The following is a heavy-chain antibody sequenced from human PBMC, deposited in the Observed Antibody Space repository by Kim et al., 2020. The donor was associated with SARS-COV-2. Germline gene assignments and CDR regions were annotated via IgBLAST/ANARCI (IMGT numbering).Heavy chain of an antibody. CDR1: GFTFSDYG. Sequence: GGSLRLSCAASGFTFSDYGFHWVRQAPGKGLEWVAATSYDGNKKFYADSMKGRFTISRDNSMNTLYLQMNSLRTEDTALYFCTKALPRGQGLGNTEFDYWVQGTLVIVSS. V-gene: IGHV3-30*18. D-gene: IGHD7-27*01. CDR2: TSYDGNKK. J-gene: IGHJ4*02. CDR3: TKALPRGQGLGNTEFDY.